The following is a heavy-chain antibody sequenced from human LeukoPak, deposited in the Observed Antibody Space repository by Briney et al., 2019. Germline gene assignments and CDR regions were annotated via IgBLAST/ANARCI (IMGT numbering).Heavy chain of an antibody. CDR1: GFIVSTKY. CDR2: IYIGGST. Sequence: GGSLSLSCAASGFIVSTKYMSWVRQAPGKGLEWVSVIYIGGSTYYADSVKGRFTISRDNSKNTLYLQMNSLRAEDTAVYYCARSPYSGSFEDYFGYWGQGALVTVSS. V-gene: IGHV3-66*01. CDR3: ARSPYSGSFEDYFGY. J-gene: IGHJ4*02. D-gene: IGHD1-26*01.